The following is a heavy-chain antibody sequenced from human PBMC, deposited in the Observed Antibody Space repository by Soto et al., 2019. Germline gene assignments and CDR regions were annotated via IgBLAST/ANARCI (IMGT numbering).Heavy chain of an antibody. Sequence: PGGSLRLSCAASGFTFSSYWMHWVRQAPGKGLVWVSRINSDGSSTSYADSVKGRFTISRDNAKNTLYLQMNSLRAEDTAVYYCARSAQPSSGGYYYYYMDVWGKGTTVTVSS. V-gene: IGHV3-74*01. CDR2: INSDGSST. CDR3: ARSAQPSSGGYYYYYMDV. CDR1: GFTFSSYW. J-gene: IGHJ6*03.